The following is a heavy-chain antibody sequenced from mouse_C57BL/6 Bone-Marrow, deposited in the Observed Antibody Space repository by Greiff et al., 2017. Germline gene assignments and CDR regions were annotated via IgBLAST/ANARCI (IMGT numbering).Heavy chain of an antibody. CDR2: IDPANGNT. Sequence: EVQLQQSVAELVRPGASVKLSCKASGFNFKNTYMPWVKQRPEQGLEWIGGIDPANGNTKYAPKFQGKATITADTSSTTAYLQLSSLTSEDTAIYYCASLSYLHYWGQGTSVTVSS. J-gene: IGHJ4*01. D-gene: IGHD5-5*01. V-gene: IGHV14-3*01. CDR3: ASLSYLHY. CDR1: GFNFKNTY.